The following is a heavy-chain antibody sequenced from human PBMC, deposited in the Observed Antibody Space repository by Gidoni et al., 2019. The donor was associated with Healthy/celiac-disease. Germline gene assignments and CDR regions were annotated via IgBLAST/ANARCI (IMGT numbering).Heavy chain of an antibody. V-gene: IGHV4-34*01. D-gene: IGHD6-25*01. CDR1: GGSFSGYY. CDR2: INHSGST. Sequence: QVQLQQWDAGLLKPSETLSLTCAVYGGSFSGYYWSWIRQPPGKGLEWIGEINHSGSTNYNPSLKSRVTISVDTSKNQFSLKLSSVTAADTAVYYCARGGKAADYYYYMDVWGKGTTVTVSS. CDR3: ARGGKAADYYYYMDV. J-gene: IGHJ6*03.